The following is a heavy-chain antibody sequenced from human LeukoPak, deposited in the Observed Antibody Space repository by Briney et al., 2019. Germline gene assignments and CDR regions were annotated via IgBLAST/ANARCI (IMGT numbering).Heavy chain of an antibody. Sequence: PGGSLRLSCAASGFTFSSYAMHWVRQAPGKGLEWVAVISYDGSNKYYADSVKGRFTISRDNSKNTLYLQMNSLRAEDTAVYYCARGDYYGSGSYWSPFDYWGQGTLVTVSS. J-gene: IGHJ4*02. CDR1: GFTFSSYA. CDR2: ISYDGSNK. D-gene: IGHD3-10*01. CDR3: ARGDYYGSGSYWSPFDY. V-gene: IGHV3-30*04.